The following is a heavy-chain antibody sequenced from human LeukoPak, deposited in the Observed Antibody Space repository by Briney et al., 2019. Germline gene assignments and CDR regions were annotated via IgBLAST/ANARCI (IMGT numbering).Heavy chain of an antibody. CDR2: IYYSGST. V-gene: IGHV4-59*06. J-gene: IGHJ4*02. CDR1: GGSISSYY. CDR3: ASGYSYGFFDY. Sequence: SETLSLTCTVSGGSISSYYWSWIRQPPGKGLEWIGYIYYSGSTYYNPSLKSRVTISVDTSKNQFSLKLSSVTAADTAVYYCASGYSYGFFDYWGQGTLVTVSS. D-gene: IGHD5-18*01.